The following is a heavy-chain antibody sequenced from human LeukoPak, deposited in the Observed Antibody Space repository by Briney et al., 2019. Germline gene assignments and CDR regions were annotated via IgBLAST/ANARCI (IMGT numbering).Heavy chain of an antibody. J-gene: IGHJ5*02. CDR2: IYYSGST. CDR1: GGSISSYC. CDR3: ARGIAVAGAAWGFDP. V-gene: IGHV4-59*01. Sequence: PSETLSLTCTVSGGSISSYCWSWIRQPPGKGLEWIGYIYYSGSTNYNPSLKSRVTISVDTSKNQFSLKLSSATAADTAVYYCARGIAVAGAAWGFDPWGQGTLVTVSS. D-gene: IGHD6-19*01.